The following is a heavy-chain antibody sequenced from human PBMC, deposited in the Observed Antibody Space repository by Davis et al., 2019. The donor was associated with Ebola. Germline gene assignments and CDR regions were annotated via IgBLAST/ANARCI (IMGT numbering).Heavy chain of an antibody. J-gene: IGHJ6*02. CDR3: ARGDFYYGVDV. Sequence: GESLKISCAASGFTFYRYEMNWVRQAPGKGLQWVSIIYTRGTTYYADSLKGRFTISRDDSKNTLYLQMNSLRAEDTAVYYCARGDFYYGVDVWGQGTTVTVSS. CDR2: IYTRGTT. CDR1: GFTFYRYE. V-gene: IGHV3-53*01.